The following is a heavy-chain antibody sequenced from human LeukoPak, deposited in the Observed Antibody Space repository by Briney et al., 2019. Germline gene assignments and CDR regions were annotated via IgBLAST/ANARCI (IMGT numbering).Heavy chain of an antibody. J-gene: IGHJ4*02. Sequence: GGSLRLSCAASGFTFDDYTIHWVRQAPGKGLEWVSLISWNSVTTYYADSVKGRFTISRDNSKNSLYLQMNSLRTEDTALYYCTKERGTSGYFDYWGQGTLVTVSS. D-gene: IGHD3-10*01. V-gene: IGHV3-43*01. CDR3: TKERGTSGYFDY. CDR1: GFTFDDYT. CDR2: ISWNSVTT.